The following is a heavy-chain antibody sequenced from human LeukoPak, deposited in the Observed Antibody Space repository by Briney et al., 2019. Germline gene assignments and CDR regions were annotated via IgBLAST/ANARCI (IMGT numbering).Heavy chain of an antibody. J-gene: IGHJ4*02. Sequence: SETLSLTCTVSGGPISSGTYYWGWIRQPPGKGLEWLGTVFYGGTPYYNPSLKSRVTISVDTSKNHFSLGLSSVTAADTAVYYCARLDSGDYFFDYWGQGSLVTVSS. CDR2: VFYGGTP. CDR1: GGPISSGTYY. V-gene: IGHV4-39*02. D-gene: IGHD4-17*01. CDR3: ARLDSGDYFFDY.